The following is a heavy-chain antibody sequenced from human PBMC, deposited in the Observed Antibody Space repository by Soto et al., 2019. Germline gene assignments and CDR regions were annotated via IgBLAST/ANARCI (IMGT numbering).Heavy chain of an antibody. J-gene: IGHJ1*01. CDR1: GFTFSGSA. D-gene: IGHD4-17*01. CDR2: IRSKANSYAT. CDR3: TTALYGDYWEYFQH. Sequence: EVQLVESGGGLVQPGGSLKLSCAASGFTFSGSAMHWVRQASGKGLEWVGRIRSKANSYATAYAASVKGRFTISRDDSKYTAYLQMNSLKTEDTAVYYCTTALYGDYWEYFQHWGQGTLVTVSS. V-gene: IGHV3-73*01.